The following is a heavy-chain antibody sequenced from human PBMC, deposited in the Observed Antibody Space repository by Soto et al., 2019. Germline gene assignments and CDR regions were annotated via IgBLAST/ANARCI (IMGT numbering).Heavy chain of an antibody. J-gene: IGHJ6*02. V-gene: IGHV3-30-3*01. D-gene: IGHD5-12*01. CDR2: ISYDGSNK. CDR3: ARAASPGYSGYETYYYYCGMDV. Sequence: QVQLVESGGGVVQPGRSLRLSCAASGFTFSSYAMHWVRQAPGKGLEWVAVISYDGSNKYYADSVKGRFTISRDNSKNTLYLQMNSLRAEDTAVYYCARAASPGYSGYETYYYYCGMDVWGQGTTVTVSS. CDR1: GFTFSSYA.